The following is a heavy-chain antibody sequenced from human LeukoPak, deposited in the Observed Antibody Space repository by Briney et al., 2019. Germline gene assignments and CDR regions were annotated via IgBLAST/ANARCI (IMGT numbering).Heavy chain of an antibody. Sequence: GGSLRLSCAASGFTVSSNYMSWVRQAPGKELEWVSVIYSGGSTYYADSVKGRFTISRHNSKNTLYLQMNSLRAEDTALYYCAKDLHYYVAMDVWGQGTAVIVSS. J-gene: IGHJ6*02. CDR3: AKDLHYYVAMDV. V-gene: IGHV3-53*01. D-gene: IGHD3-10*02. CDR1: GFTVSSNY. CDR2: IYSGGST.